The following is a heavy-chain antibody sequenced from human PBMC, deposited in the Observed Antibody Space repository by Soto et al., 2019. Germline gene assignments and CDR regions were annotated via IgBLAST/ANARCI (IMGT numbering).Heavy chain of an antibody. V-gene: IGHV1-69*13. CDR3: ARHPGGRGYYYGMDV. CDR1: GGTLSSYS. J-gene: IGHJ6*02. D-gene: IGHD2-15*01. CDR2: IIPIFGTA. Sequence: GASVKVSCKASGGTLSSYSISWVRQAPGQGLEWMGGIIPIFGTANYAQKFQGRVTITADESTSTAYMELSSLRSEDTAVYYCARHPGGRGYYYGMDVWGQGTTVTVSS.